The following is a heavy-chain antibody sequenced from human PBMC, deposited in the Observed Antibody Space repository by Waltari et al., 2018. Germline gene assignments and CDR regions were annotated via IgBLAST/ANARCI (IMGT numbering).Heavy chain of an antibody. D-gene: IGHD2-15*01. CDR2: ITSDGSRT. Sequence: VQLGESGGGLVQPGGSLRLSCEASGFTFSTYWLCWVRQVPGKGLVWVSTITSDGSRTRYADSVKGRVTVSRDNAKNTLYLQMNSLRAEDTAVYYCASHRPGGYGMDVWGHGTTVTVSS. CDR3: ASHRPGGYGMDV. V-gene: IGHV3-74*01. CDR1: GFTFSTYW. J-gene: IGHJ6*02.